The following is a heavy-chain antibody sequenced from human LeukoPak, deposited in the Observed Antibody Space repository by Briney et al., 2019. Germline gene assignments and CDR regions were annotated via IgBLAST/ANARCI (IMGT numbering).Heavy chain of an antibody. CDR3: ARRDFWSGYHYYYYYMDV. V-gene: IGHV3-48*01. CDR1: GFTFSSYG. CDR2: ISSSSSTI. D-gene: IGHD3-3*01. Sequence: RGSLRLSCAASGFTFSSYGMNWVRQAPGKGLEWVSYISSSSSTIYYADSVKGRFTISRDNAKNSLYLQMNSLRAEDTAVYYCARRDFWSGYHYYYYYMDVWGKGTTVTVSS. J-gene: IGHJ6*03.